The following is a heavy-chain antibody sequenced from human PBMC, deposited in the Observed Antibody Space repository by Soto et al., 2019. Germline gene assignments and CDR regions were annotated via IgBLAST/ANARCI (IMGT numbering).Heavy chain of an antibody. CDR3: AHRLEGYVSGWSQVCFDY. D-gene: IGHD6-19*01. CDR1: GFSISTTGEG. CDR2: IYWDDDK. J-gene: IGHJ4*02. V-gene: IGHV2-5*02. Sequence: QITLKESGPTQVKPTQTLTLTCAFSGFSISTTGEGVGWIRQPPGKALEWLAVIYWDDDKRYSPSLQSRLSISKDASKNQVVLTITNMDPVDTATYYCAHRLEGYVSGWSQVCFDYCGQGAPVTVSS.